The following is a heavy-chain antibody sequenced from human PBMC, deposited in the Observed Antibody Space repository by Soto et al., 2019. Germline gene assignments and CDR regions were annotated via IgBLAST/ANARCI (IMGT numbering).Heavy chain of an antibody. CDR3: AHSPIVGATYEYYFDY. CDR2: IYWDDDK. Sequence: QITLKESGPTLVKPTQTLTLTCTFSGFSLSTSGVGVGWIRQPPGKALEWLALIYWDDDKRYSPSLKSRLTITKDTSKNQVVLTMTNMDPVDTATYCCAHSPIVGATYEYYFDYWGQGTLVTVSS. J-gene: IGHJ4*02. V-gene: IGHV2-5*02. CDR1: GFSLSTSGVG. D-gene: IGHD1-26*01.